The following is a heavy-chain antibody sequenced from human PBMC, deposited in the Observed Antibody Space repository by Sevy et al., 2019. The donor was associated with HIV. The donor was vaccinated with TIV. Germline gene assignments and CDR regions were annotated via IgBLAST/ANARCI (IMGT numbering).Heavy chain of an antibody. CDR1: GFSFGDYA. J-gene: IGHJ4*02. CDR3: SKVRYCTSTSCPTDFDY. V-gene: IGHV3-49*03. CDR2: IRNQAYGGTS. D-gene: IGHD2-2*01. Sequence: GGSLRLSCTASGFSFGDYALSWFRQAPGKGLEWLGFIRNQAYGGTSEYAASVKGRFTISRDDSKSIAYLQMNSLKTEDTAVYYCSKVRYCTSTSCPTDFDYWGQGTLDTVSS.